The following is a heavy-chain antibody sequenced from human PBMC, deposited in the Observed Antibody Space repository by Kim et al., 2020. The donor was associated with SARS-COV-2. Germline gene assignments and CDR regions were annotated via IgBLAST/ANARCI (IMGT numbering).Heavy chain of an antibody. J-gene: IGHJ4*02. D-gene: IGHD3-9*01. Sequence: ASVKVSCKASGYTFTSYGISWVRQAPGQGLEWMGWISAYNGNTNYAQKLQGRVTMTTDTSTSTAYMELRSLRSDDTAVYYCARVHQADYDILTGDFDSWGQRTLVTVSS. CDR1: GYTFTSYG. CDR2: ISAYNGNT. V-gene: IGHV1-18*01. CDR3: ARVHQADYDILTGDFDS.